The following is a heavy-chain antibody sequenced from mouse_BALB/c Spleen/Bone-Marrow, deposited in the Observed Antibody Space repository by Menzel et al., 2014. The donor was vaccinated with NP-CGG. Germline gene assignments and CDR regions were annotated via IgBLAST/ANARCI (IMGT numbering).Heavy chain of an antibody. CDR2: IWAGGST. D-gene: IGHD1-1*01. CDR1: GFSLTSYG. Sequence: QVQLQQSGPGLVAPSQSLSISCTVSGFSLTSYGVHWVRQPPGQGLEWLGAIWAGGSTNYNSALMSRLTISKDNSKSQVFLKMNSLQTDDTAMYYCAGEGRGYYGSSGAAMDYWGQGTKVTVSS. J-gene: IGHJ4*01. V-gene: IGHV2-9*02. CDR3: AGEGRGYYGSSGAAMDY.